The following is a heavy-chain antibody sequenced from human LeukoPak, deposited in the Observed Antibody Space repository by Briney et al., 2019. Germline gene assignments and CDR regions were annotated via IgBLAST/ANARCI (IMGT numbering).Heavy chain of an antibody. V-gene: IGHV4-59*01. CDR1: GGSISSYY. CDR3: ARDPEDKNGDLVAFDI. Sequence: SETLSLTCTFSGGSISSYYWSWIRQPPGKGLEWIGYIYYSGSTNYNPSLKSRVTISVDTSKNQFSLKLSSVTAADTAVYYCARDPEDKNGDLVAFDISGEGAMFTVSS. D-gene: IGHD2-21*02. CDR2: IYYSGST. J-gene: IGHJ3*02.